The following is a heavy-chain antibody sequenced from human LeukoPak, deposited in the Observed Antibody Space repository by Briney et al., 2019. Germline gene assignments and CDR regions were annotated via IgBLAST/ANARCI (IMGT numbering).Heavy chain of an antibody. CDR2: IYSGGST. CDR3: ARYRGYCSSTSCFNWFDP. D-gene: IGHD2-2*01. V-gene: IGHV3-53*01. J-gene: IGHJ5*02. Sequence: PGGSLRLSCAASRFTVSSNYMSWVRQAPGKGLEWVSVIYSGGSTYYADSVKGRFTISRDNSKNTLYLQMNSLRAEDTAVYYCARYRGYCSSTSCFNWFDPWGQGTLVTVSS. CDR1: RFTVSSNY.